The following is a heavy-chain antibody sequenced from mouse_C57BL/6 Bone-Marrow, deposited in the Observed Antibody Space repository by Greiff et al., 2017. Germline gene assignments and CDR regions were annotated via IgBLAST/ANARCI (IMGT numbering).Heavy chain of an antibody. J-gene: IGHJ4*01. Sequence: VQLMESGAELVMPGASVKLSCKASGYTFTSYWMHWVKQRPGQGLEWIGEIDPSDSYTNYNQKFKGKSTLTVDKSSSTAYMQLSSLTSEDSAVYYCARWAMDYWGQGTSVTVSS. V-gene: IGHV1-69*01. CDR3: ARWAMDY. CDR2: IDPSDSYT. CDR1: GYTFTSYW.